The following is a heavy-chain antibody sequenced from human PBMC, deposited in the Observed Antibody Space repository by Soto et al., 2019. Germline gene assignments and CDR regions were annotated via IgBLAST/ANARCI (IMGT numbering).Heavy chain of an antibody. V-gene: IGHV1-69*13. Sequence: ASVKVSCKPSGGTFSTYTITWVRQAPGQGLEWMGGIIPIFGTADYAQKFQGRVTITADESTSTGNMELSSLRSEDTAVYYCASHYDSSGYYYRGLDYWGQGTLVTVSS. D-gene: IGHD3-22*01. J-gene: IGHJ4*02. CDR3: ASHYDSSGYYYRGLDY. CDR2: IIPIFGTA. CDR1: GGTFSTYT.